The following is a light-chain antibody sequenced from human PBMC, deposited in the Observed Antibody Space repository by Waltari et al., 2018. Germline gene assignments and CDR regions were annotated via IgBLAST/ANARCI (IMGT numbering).Light chain of an antibody. CDR2: AAS. Sequence: DIQMTQSPSSLSASVGDRVTITCRASQTITTYFNWYQQKPGKAPKLLIYAASSLQSGVPSRFSGSASGTDFTLAISSLQPEDFATYYCQQSYSTLYTFGQGTKLEIK. V-gene: IGKV1-39*01. CDR1: QTITTY. CDR3: QQSYSTLYT. J-gene: IGKJ2*01.